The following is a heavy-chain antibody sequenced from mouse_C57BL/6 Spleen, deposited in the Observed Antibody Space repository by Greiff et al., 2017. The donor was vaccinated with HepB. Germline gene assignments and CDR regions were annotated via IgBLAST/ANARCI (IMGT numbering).Heavy chain of an antibody. J-gene: IGHJ4*01. CDR1: GYTFTDYY. CDR3: AREYDGLLDY. Sequence: EVQLQQSGPVLVKPGASVKMSCKASGYTFTDYYMNWVKQSHGKSLEWIGVINPYNGGTSYNQKFKGKATLTVDKSSSTAYMELNSLTSEDSAVYYCAREYDGLLDYWGQGTSVTVSS. CDR2: INPYNGGT. V-gene: IGHV1-19*01. D-gene: IGHD2-3*01.